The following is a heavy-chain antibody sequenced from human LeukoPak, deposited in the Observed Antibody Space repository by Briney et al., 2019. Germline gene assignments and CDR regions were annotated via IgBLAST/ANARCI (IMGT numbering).Heavy chain of an antibody. CDR2: IYHRGST. CDR1: GYSISNGYY. J-gene: IGHJ4*02. D-gene: IGHD3-3*01. Sequence: SETLPLTCTVSGYSISNGYYWGWIRQPPGKGLEWVGSIYHRGSTYYNPPLRSRVTISLDRSKKKFSLKLTSVTAAGTAVYFCARGAEYYAIWRGYAGYSDYWGQGISVTVSS. CDR3: ARGAEYYAIWRGYAGYSDY. V-gene: IGHV4-38-2*02.